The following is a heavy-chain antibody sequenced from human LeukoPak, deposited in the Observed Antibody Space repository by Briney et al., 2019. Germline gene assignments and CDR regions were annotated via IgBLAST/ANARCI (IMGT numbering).Heavy chain of an antibody. J-gene: IGHJ5*02. CDR3: ARAQGSHDYGDYDWFDP. Sequence: ASVKVSCKASGGTFSSYANSWVRQAPGQGLEWMGGIIPIFGTANYAQKFQGRVTITADESTSTAYMELSSLRSEDTAVYYCARAQGSHDYGDYDWFDPWGQGTLVTVSS. V-gene: IGHV1-69*13. CDR1: GGTFSSYA. CDR2: IIPIFGTA. D-gene: IGHD4-17*01.